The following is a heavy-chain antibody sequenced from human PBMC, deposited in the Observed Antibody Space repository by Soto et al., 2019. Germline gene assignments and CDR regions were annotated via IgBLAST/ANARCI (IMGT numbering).Heavy chain of an antibody. CDR2: INPDNGVA. V-gene: IGHV1-46*01. CDR1: GYTLTSHH. Sequence: QVHLVQYGAEVKKPGASMQVSCTASGYTLTSHHVHWVRQAPGRRLEWMGSINPDNGVAQYTARFQERVIMTRDPSTSTVYMELRGLTSEDTAIFYWERGGGVGLDGSAAFYIWGQGTMVTVSS. CDR3: ERGGGVGLDGSAAFYI. D-gene: IGHD1-1*01. J-gene: IGHJ3*02.